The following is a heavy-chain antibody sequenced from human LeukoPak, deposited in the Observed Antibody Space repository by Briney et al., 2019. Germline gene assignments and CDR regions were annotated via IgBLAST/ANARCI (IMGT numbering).Heavy chain of an antibody. J-gene: IGHJ5*02. V-gene: IGHV4-59*01. CDR2: IYYSGST. CDR1: GGSISSYS. CDR3: ARVGGSSWDNWFDP. Sequence: SETRSLTCTVSGGSISSYSWSWIRHPPGKGLEWIGYIYYSGSTNYNPSLKSRVTISVDTSKNQFSLNLSSVTAADTAVYYCARVGGSSWDNWFDPWGQGTLVTVSS. D-gene: IGHD6-6*01.